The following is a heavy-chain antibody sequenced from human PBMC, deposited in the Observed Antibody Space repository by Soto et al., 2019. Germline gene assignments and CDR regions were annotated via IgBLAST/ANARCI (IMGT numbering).Heavy chain of an antibody. D-gene: IGHD3-16*02. V-gene: IGHV1-2*04. CDR2: INPNSGGT. CDR1: GYTFTSYG. Sequence: GASVKVSCKASGYTFTSYGISWVRQAPGQGLEWMGWINPNSGGTNYAQKFQGWVTMTRDTSISTAYMELSRLRSDDTAVYYCARDLRLGELSAFDYWGQGTLVTVSS. J-gene: IGHJ4*02. CDR3: ARDLRLGELSAFDY.